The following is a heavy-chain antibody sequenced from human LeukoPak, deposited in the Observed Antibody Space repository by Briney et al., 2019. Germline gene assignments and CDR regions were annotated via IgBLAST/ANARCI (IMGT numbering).Heavy chain of an antibody. CDR3: GRQRYTASYYFVDY. CDR2: IYTTGTT. D-gene: IGHD3-10*01. J-gene: IGHJ4*02. CDR1: GGSINSYY. Sequence: PSETLSLTCTVSGGSINSYYWGWVRQPAGKGLEWIGRIYTTGTTNYSPSLKSRLTMSLDTSKNQFSLKLRSVTAADTAVYYCGRQRYTASYYFVDYWRQGTLVTVSS. V-gene: IGHV4-4*07.